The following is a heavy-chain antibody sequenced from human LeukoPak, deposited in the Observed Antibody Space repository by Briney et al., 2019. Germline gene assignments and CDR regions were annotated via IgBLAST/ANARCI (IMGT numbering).Heavy chain of an antibody. CDR3: ARHIGGPQGYYFDY. Sequence: PSETLSLTCTVSGGSISSGSFYWSWIRQPAGKGLEWIGRIYTSGSTNYNPSLKSRVTISVDTSKNQFSLKLSSVTAADTAVYYCARHIGGPQGYYFDYWGQGTLVTVSS. CDR2: IYTSGST. V-gene: IGHV4-61*02. J-gene: IGHJ4*02. CDR1: GGSISSGSFY. D-gene: IGHD2-21*01.